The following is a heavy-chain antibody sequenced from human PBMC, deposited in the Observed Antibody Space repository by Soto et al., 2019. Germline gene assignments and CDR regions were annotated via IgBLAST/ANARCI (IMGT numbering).Heavy chain of an antibody. Sequence: HPGGSLRLSCSASIFTFSNYGMSWVRQAPGKGLEWVSGITVSGGTYYANSVKGRFTISRDDSENTLYLQMNNLRAEDTALYYCAKGDSSSLVWIDHWGQGVLVTVSS. CDR2: ITVSGGT. CDR3: AKGDSSSLVWIDH. D-gene: IGHD6-6*01. CDR1: IFTFSNYG. J-gene: IGHJ4*02. V-gene: IGHV3-23*01.